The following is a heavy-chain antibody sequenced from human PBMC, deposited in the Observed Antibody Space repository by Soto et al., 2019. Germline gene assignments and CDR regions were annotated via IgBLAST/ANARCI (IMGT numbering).Heavy chain of an antibody. CDR2: IYYSGST. Sequence: PSETLSLTCTVSGGSISSGGYYWSWIRQHPGKGLEWIGYIYYSGSTYYNPSLKSRVTISVDTSKNQFSLKLSSVTAADTAVYYCARGMAGGYYYGMDVWGQGTTVTVSS. V-gene: IGHV4-31*03. CDR1: GGSISSGGYY. J-gene: IGHJ6*02. D-gene: IGHD2-8*01. CDR3: ARGMAGGYYYGMDV.